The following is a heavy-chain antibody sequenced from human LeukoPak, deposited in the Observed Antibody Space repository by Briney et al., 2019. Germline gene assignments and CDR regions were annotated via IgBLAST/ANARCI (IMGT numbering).Heavy chain of an antibody. V-gene: IGHV1-18*01. CDR2: ISAYNGNT. J-gene: IGHJ4*02. D-gene: IGHD5-18*01. CDR1: GYTFTSYG. Sequence: ASVKVSCKASGYTFTSYGISWVRQAPGQGLEWMGWISAYNGNTNYAQKLQGRVTMTTDTSTSTAYMELRSLRSDDTAVYYCARDRGRLWSSEGVDYWGQGTLVTVSS. CDR3: ARDRGRLWSSEGVDY.